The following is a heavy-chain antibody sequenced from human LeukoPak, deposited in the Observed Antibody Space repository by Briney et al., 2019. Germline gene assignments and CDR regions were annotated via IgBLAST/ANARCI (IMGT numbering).Heavy chain of an antibody. CDR3: AREFNSNSYYYYYMDV. CDR2: IGAYNGNT. CDR1: GYTFTGYG. V-gene: IGHV1-18*01. J-gene: IGHJ6*03. Sequence: ASVKVSCKASGYTFTGYGISWVRQAPGQGLEWMGWIGAYNGNTNYAQKLQGRVTMTTDTSTSTAYMELRSLRSDDTAVYYCAREFNSNSYYYYYMDVWGKGTTVTVSS. D-gene: IGHD4-11*01.